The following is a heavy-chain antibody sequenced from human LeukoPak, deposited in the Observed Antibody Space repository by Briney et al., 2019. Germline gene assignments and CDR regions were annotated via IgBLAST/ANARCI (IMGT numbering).Heavy chain of an antibody. D-gene: IGHD3-16*01. CDR3: ARTFYEQMPHFDY. V-gene: IGHV1-46*01. CDR2: INPSDGST. J-gene: IGHJ4*02. CDR1: GYTFTSYY. Sequence: ASVKVSCKASGYTFTSYYMHWVRQAPGQGLEWMGIINPSDGSTTYAQKFQGRVTMSRDMSTSTFYMELTSLRFEDTDVYYCARTFYEQMPHFDYWGQGTLDTVS.